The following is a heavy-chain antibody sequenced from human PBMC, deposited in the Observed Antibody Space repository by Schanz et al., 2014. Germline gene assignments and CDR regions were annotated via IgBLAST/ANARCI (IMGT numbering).Heavy chain of an antibody. D-gene: IGHD4-17*01. CDR2: TSNDGSFT. Sequence: EVQLVESGGGFVQPGGSLRLSCAASGFTFINSWMHWVRQAPGKGLVWVSRTSNDGSFTTFADSVKGRFTISRDNAKNTLYLQMNSLRAEDTAVYYCVRDTDYHFDYWGQGTLVTVSS. J-gene: IGHJ4*02. V-gene: IGHV3-74*01. CDR1: GFTFINSW. CDR3: VRDTDYHFDY.